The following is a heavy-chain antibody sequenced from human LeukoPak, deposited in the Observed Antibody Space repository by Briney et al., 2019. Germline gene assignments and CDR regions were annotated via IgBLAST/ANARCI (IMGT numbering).Heavy chain of an antibody. CDR2: IIPIFGTA. D-gene: IGHD3-16*01. Sequence: GASVKVSCKASGGTFSSYAISWVRQAPGQGLEWMGGIIPIFGTANYAQKFQGRVTITADKPTSTAYMELSSLRSEDTAVYYCARETSDDYVWGSHYFDYWGQGTLVTVSS. CDR1: GGTFSSYA. V-gene: IGHV1-69*06. J-gene: IGHJ4*02. CDR3: ARETSDDYVWGSHYFDY.